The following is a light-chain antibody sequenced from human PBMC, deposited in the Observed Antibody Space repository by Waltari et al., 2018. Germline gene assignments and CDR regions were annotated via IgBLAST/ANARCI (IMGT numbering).Light chain of an antibody. CDR2: WAS. Sequence: DIVMTQSPDSLAVSLGDMATITCKSTQTLLYHSNNKNYLAWYQQKPGQPPQLLVYWASILYSGVPDRFSGSGSGTDFTLTISSLQAEDVAVYYCQQYYTTPYTFGQGTKLEIK. V-gene: IGKV4-1*01. CDR1: QTLLYHSNNKNY. CDR3: QQYYTTPYT. J-gene: IGKJ2*01.